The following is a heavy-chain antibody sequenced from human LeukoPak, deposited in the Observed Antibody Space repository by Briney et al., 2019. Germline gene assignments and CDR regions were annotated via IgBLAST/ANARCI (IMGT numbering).Heavy chain of an antibody. Sequence: SETLSLTCSVSGGAISSDYWAWIRQPPGKGLEWIAYVHSSGYTSYNPSLKSRVTISKDTSKNQFSLKLNSVTAADTAVYYCAGYGSGSYHKAFDYWGQGTLVTVSS. CDR3: AGYGSGSYHKAFDY. V-gene: IGHV4-59*01. D-gene: IGHD3-10*01. CDR1: GGAISSDY. J-gene: IGHJ4*02. CDR2: VHSSGYT.